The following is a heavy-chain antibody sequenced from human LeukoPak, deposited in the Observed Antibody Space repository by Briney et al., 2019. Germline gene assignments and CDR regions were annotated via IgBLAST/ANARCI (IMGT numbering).Heavy chain of an antibody. CDR1: GFTFTSYD. J-gene: IGHJ5*02. V-gene: IGHV1-8*01. D-gene: IGHD2-2*02. Sequence: ASVKVSCKASGFTFTSYDINWVRQASGQGLEWMGWMNPNNGNTGYAQKFQGRVTMTRDTSISTAYMELRGLRSEDTAVYYCVRDGEGVAIRVNYWFDPWGQGNLVTVSS. CDR2: MNPNNGNT. CDR3: VRDGEGVAIRVNYWFDP.